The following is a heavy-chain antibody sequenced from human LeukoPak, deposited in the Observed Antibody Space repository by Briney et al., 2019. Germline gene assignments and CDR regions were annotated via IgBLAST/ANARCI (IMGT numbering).Heavy chain of an antibody. CDR2: IKQDGSEK. J-gene: IGHJ4*02. CDR1: GFTLSDYW. V-gene: IGHV3-7*01. CDR3: ARGGSSRFPFLDY. D-gene: IGHD6-13*01. Sequence: GGSLRLSCAASGFTLSDYWMSWVRQAPGKGLEWVANIKQDGSEKYYVDPVKGRFTISRDNAKNSLYLQMNSLRAEDTAVYYCARGGSSRFPFLDYWGQGTLVTVSS.